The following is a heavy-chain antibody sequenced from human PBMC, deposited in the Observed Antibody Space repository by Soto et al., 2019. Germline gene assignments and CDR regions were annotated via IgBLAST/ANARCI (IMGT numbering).Heavy chain of an antibody. Sequence: PGGSLRLSCAASGFTFSSYGMHWVRQAPGKGLEWVAVISYDGSNKYYADSVKGRFTISRDNSKNTLYLQMNSLRAEDTAVYYCAKLYCSGGSCPASMDVWGQGTTVTVSS. V-gene: IGHV3-30*18. CDR3: AKLYCSGGSCPASMDV. D-gene: IGHD2-15*01. J-gene: IGHJ6*02. CDR1: GFTFSSYG. CDR2: ISYDGSNK.